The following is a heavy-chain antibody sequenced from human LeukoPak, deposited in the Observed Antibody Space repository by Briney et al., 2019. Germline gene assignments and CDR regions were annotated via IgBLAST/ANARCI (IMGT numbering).Heavy chain of an antibody. J-gene: IGHJ4*02. V-gene: IGHV3-7*01. Sequence: GGSLRLSCAASGFTFNSQWKSWVRQAPGTGLEGVANIKQDGSENYYLDSVKGRFTISRDNAKNSLYLQMNSLRAEDTAVYYCARGGQYCTNGVCYTGDYWGQGTLVTVSS. D-gene: IGHD2-8*01. CDR3: ARGGQYCTNGVCYTGDY. CDR1: GFTFNSQW. CDR2: IKQDGSEN.